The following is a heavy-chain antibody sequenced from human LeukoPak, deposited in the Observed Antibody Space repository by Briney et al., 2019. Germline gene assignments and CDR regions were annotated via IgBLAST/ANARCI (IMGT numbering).Heavy chain of an antibody. CDR1: GGSISSYY. CDR2: IYYSGST. Sequence: SETLSLTCTVSGGSISSYYWSWLRQPPGKGLEWIGYIYYSGSTNYNPSLKCRVTISVDTSKNQFSLKLSSVTAADTAVYYCARTLAYYDFWSGYWPYYGMDVWGQGTTVTVSS. D-gene: IGHD3-3*01. V-gene: IGHV4-59*01. J-gene: IGHJ6*02. CDR3: ARTLAYYDFWSGYWPYYGMDV.